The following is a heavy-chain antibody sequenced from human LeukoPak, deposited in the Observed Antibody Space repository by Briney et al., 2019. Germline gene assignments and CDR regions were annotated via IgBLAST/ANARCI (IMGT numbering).Heavy chain of an antibody. CDR1: GITFSSYG. CDR3: AKGYSYGYSYGMDV. Sequence: GRSLRLSCAASGITFSSYGMHWVRQAPGKGLEWVAVISYDGSNKYYADSVKGRFTISRDNSKNTLYLQMNSLRAEDTAVYYCAKGYSYGYSYGMDVWGQGTTVTVSS. CDR2: ISYDGSNK. J-gene: IGHJ6*02. V-gene: IGHV3-30*18. D-gene: IGHD5-18*01.